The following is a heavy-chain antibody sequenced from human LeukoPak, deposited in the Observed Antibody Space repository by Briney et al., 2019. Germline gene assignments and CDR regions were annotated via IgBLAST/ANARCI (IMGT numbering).Heavy chain of an antibody. CDR3: ARRKRYCSGGSCADAFDI. J-gene: IGHJ3*02. V-gene: IGHV3-11*01. D-gene: IGHD2-15*01. Sequence: GGSLRLSCAASGFTFSDYYMSWVHQAPGKGLEWVSYISSSGSTIYYADSVKGRFTISSDNAQNSLYLQMNSLRAEDSAVYYCARRKRYCSGGSCADAFDIWGQGTMVTVSS. CDR2: ISSSGSTI. CDR1: GFTFSDYY.